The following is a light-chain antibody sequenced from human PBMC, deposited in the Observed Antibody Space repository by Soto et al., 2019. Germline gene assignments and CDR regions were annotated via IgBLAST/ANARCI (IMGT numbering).Light chain of an antibody. CDR3: QKYSSVPV. V-gene: IGKV1-27*01. Sequence: DIQMTQSPTSLSASVGDRVTITCRASQGIRNFVAWYPQKPGKPPKLLIYAASTSQSGVPSRFSGSGSGTDFTLTINSLQPEDVATYSCQKYSSVPVFGPGTKVEI. CDR2: AAS. CDR1: QGIRNF. J-gene: IGKJ3*01.